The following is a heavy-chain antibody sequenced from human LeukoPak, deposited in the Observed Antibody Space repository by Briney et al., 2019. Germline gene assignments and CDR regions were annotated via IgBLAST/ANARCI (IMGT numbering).Heavy chain of an antibody. J-gene: IGHJ4*02. Sequence: GGFLRLSCAASGFTFSDYYMSWIRQAPGKGLEWVSYISSSSSYTNYADSVKGRFTISRDNAKNSLYLQMNSLRAEDTAVYYCARGGWLRLLDYWGQGTLVTVSS. D-gene: IGHD5-12*01. V-gene: IGHV3-11*06. CDR3: ARGGWLRLLDY. CDR1: GFTFSDYY. CDR2: ISSSSSYT.